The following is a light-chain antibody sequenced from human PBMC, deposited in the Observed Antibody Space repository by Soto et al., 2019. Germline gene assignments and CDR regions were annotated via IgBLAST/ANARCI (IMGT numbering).Light chain of an antibody. CDR2: EGS. V-gene: IGLV2-23*01. J-gene: IGLJ1*01. CDR3: CSYAGSSTYV. CDR1: SSDVGSYNL. Sequence: QSALTQPASVSGSPGQSITISFTGTSSDVGSYNLVSWYQQHPGKAPKLMIYEGSKRPSGVSNRFSGSKSGNTASLTISGLQAEDEADYYCCSYAGSSTYVFGPGTKLTVL.